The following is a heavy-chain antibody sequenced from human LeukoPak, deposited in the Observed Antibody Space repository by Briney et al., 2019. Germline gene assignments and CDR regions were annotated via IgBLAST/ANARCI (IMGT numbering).Heavy chain of an antibody. J-gene: IGHJ2*01. V-gene: IGHV3-30*02. CDR2: IRYDGSNK. CDR3: ARAAGGRIGYHDL. Sequence: GGSLRLSCAASGFTFSSYGMHWVRQAPGKGLEWVALIRYDGSNKYYADSVKGRFTISRDNSKNTLYLQMNTLRAEDTAVYYCARAAGGRIGYHDLWGRGTLVTVSS. CDR1: GFTFSSYG. D-gene: IGHD3-16*01.